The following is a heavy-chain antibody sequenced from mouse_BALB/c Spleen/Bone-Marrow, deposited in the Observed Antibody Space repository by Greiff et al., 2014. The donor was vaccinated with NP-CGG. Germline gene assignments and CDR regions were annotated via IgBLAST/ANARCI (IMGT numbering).Heavy chain of an antibody. CDR3: ARITTATGAMDY. Sequence: VQLQESGPGLVAPSQSLSITCTVSGFSLTSYGVHWVRQPPGKGLEWLGVIWADGSTNYNSALMSRLSIRKDNSKSQVFLKMNSLQPDDTAMYYCARITTATGAMDYWGQGTSVTVSS. CDR1: GFSLTSYG. J-gene: IGHJ4*01. V-gene: IGHV2-9*02. D-gene: IGHD1-2*01. CDR2: IWADGST.